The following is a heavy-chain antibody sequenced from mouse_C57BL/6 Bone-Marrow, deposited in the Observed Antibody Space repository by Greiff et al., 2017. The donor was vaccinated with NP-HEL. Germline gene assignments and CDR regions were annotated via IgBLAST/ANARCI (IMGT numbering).Heavy chain of an antibody. V-gene: IGHV2-2*01. CDR2: IWSGGST. CDR3: AMGFITTVVEGYFDV. CDR1: GFSLTSYG. J-gene: IGHJ1*03. Sequence: QVQLKESGPGLVQPSQSLSITCTVSGFSLTSYGVHWVRQSPGKGLEWLGVIWSGGSTDYNAAFISRLSISKDNSKSQVFFKMNSLQADDTAIYYCAMGFITTVVEGYFDVWGTGTTVTVSS. D-gene: IGHD1-1*01.